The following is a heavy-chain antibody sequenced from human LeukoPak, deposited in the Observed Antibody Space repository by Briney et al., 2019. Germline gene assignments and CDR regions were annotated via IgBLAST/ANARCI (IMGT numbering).Heavy chain of an antibody. CDR1: GYSLNELS. Sequence: ASVKVSCKVSGYSLNELSMHWVRQAPGKGLEWMGGFDPEEGETFYARQFQGRLTMTEDTSTDTAYMELRSLRSEDTALYYCAPYPPLGWFGEPPKYSWGQGTLVTVS. CDR3: APYPPLGWFGEPPKYS. D-gene: IGHD3-10*01. J-gene: IGHJ4*02. V-gene: IGHV1-24*01. CDR2: FDPEEGET.